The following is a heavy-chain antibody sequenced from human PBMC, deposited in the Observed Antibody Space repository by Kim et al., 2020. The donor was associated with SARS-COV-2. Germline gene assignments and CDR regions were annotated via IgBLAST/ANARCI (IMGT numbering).Heavy chain of an antibody. D-gene: IGHD3-10*01. Sequence: GGSLRLSCAASGFTFSSYAMSWVRQAPGKGLEWVSVIYSGGSSTYYADSVKGRFTISRDNSKNTLYLQMNSLRAEDTAVYYCAVIIRRVFDYWGQGTLVTVSS. CDR2: IYSGGSST. V-gene: IGHV3-23*03. CDR3: AVIIRRVFDY. J-gene: IGHJ4*02. CDR1: GFTFSSYA.